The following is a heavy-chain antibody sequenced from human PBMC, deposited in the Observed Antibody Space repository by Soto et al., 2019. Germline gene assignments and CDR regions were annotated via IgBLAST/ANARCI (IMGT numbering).Heavy chain of an antibody. D-gene: IGHD2-15*01. CDR3: ARMLGYCSGGSCYGNAFDI. V-gene: IGHV1-69*12. Sequence: QVQLVQSGAEVKKPGSSVKVSCKASGGTFSSYAISWVRQAPGQGLEWMGGIIPIFGTANYAQKFQGRVTITADESTSTAYMELSSLRSEDTAVYYCARMLGYCSGGSCYGNAFDIWGQGTMVTVSS. CDR1: GGTFSSYA. CDR2: IIPIFGTA. J-gene: IGHJ3*02.